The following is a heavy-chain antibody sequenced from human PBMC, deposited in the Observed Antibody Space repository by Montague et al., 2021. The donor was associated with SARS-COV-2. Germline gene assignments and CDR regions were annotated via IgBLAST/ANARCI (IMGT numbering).Heavy chain of an antibody. V-gene: IGHV4-59*02. CDR1: GVSVTGYY. D-gene: IGHD1-26*01. CDR3: ARNGSGRSDLDY. Sequence: SETLSLTCTVSGVSVTGYYWSWIRQPPGKGLEWVGDVLYNKSTNFNPSLKSRVAISVDTSKNQFSLRLTSVTAADTAIYYCARNGSGRSDLDYWGQGTLVTVSS. CDR2: VLYNKST. J-gene: IGHJ4*02.